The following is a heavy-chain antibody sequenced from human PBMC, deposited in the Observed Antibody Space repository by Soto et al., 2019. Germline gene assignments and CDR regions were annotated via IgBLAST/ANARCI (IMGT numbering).Heavy chain of an antibody. CDR2: ISGYGDNT. Sequence: GGSLRLSCVISGFPFSRYAMSWVRQAPGKGLEWVAAISGYGDNTNYADSVKGRFTISRDNSKSTLFLQMNNVRVEDAATYYCAKKHDSSGYYNLWGQGTQVTVSS. J-gene: IGHJ4*02. CDR3: AKKHDSSGYYNL. CDR1: GFPFSRYA. V-gene: IGHV3-23*01. D-gene: IGHD3-22*01.